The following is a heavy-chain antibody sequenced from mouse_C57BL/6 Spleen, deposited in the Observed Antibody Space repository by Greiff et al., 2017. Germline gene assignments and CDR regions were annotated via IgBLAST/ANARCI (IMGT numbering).Heavy chain of an antibody. J-gene: IGHJ4*01. CDR3: ARNYGSSYAMDY. CDR2: IDPSDSAT. CDR1: GYTFTSYW. Sequence: QVHVKQSGAELVRPGSSVKLSCKASGYTFTSYWMHWVKQRPIQGLEWIGNIDPSDSATHYNQKFKDKATLTVDKSSSTAYMQLSSLTSEDSAVYYCARNYGSSYAMDYWGQGTSVTVSS. D-gene: IGHD1-1*01. V-gene: IGHV1-52*01.